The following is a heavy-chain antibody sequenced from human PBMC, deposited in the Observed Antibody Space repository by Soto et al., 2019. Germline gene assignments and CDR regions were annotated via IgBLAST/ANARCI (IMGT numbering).Heavy chain of an antibody. D-gene: IGHD1-7*01. V-gene: IGHV1-69*01. J-gene: IGHJ5*02. CDR3: ARGRITGTFRWYNWFDP. Sequence: AGKVSCKATGRSFSSYAISWVRQAPGQGLEWMGGIIPIFGTANYAQKFQGRVTITADESASTAYMELSSLRSEDTAVYYCARGRITGTFRWYNWFDPWGQGALVTVS. CDR2: IIPIFGTA. CDR1: GRSFSSYA.